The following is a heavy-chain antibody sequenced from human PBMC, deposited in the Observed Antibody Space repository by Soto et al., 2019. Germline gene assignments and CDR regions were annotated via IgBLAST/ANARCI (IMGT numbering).Heavy chain of an antibody. D-gene: IGHD3-16*01. V-gene: IGHV4-31*11. CDR1: GGSINNGGYY. CDR3: AREGSYGLFDY. Sequence: SETLSLTCVVSGGSINNGGYYWIWIRQIPGRGLEWIGHIFYSGSTYYNPSLQGRLIISVDTSTNEFSLKLSSVTAADTAVYYCAREGSYGLFDYWGQGTLVTVSS. CDR2: IFYSGST. J-gene: IGHJ4*02.